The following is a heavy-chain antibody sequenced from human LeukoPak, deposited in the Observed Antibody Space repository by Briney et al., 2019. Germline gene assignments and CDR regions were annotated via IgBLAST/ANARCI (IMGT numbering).Heavy chain of an antibody. D-gene: IGHD2-2*01. V-gene: IGHV4-31*03. Sequence: PSQTLSLTCTVSGASISSGGYYWSWIRQHPGKGLEWIGYINYSGSTYYNPSLQSRVTISVDTSKNQFSLKLSSVTAADTAVYYCARSPYCSSTSCRGGSFWFDPWGQGTLVTVSS. CDR3: ARSPYCSSTSCRGGSFWFDP. CDR1: GASISSGGYY. CDR2: INYSGST. J-gene: IGHJ5*02.